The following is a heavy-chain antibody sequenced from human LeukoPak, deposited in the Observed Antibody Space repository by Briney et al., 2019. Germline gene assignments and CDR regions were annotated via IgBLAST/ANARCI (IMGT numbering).Heavy chain of an antibody. CDR2: IYYSGNT. D-gene: IGHD3-16*01. CDR1: GGSISSYY. V-gene: IGHV4-59*01. Sequence: PSETLSLTCTVSGGSISSYYWSWIRQPPGKGQEWIGDIYYSGNTNYNPSLKSRVTISVDTSKNLFSLKLSSVTAADTAVYYCARDLGFGYFDYWGQGTLVTVSS. CDR3: ARDLGFGYFDY. J-gene: IGHJ4*02.